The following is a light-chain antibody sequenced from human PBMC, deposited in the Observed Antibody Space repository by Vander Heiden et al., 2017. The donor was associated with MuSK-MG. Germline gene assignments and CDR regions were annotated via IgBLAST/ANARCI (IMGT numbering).Light chain of an antibody. CDR3: QQDGSSPET. Sequence: ELVLTQSPGTLSLSPGDSATLSCRATQSVHSNYLAWYQQKPGQAPRLLVYGASSTATGIPDRFSGSGSGTDFTLTISRLEPEDFAVYYCQQDGSSPETFGQGTKLEIK. CDR2: GAS. CDR1: QSVHSNY. V-gene: IGKV3-20*01. J-gene: IGKJ2*01.